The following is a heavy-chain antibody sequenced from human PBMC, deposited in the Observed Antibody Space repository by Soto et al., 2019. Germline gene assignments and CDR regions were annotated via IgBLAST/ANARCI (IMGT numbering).Heavy chain of an antibody. CDR2: IYYSGST. J-gene: IGHJ5*02. V-gene: IGHV4-59*01. CDR3: ARVAYCGGDCLGFDP. CDR1: DGSMCSYY. D-gene: IGHD2-21*01. Sequence: ETLSLTCTVADGSMCSYYCSWIRKPPGKGLEWIGYIYYSGSTNYNPSLKSRVTISVDTSKNQFSLKLSSVTAADTAVYYCARVAYCGGDCLGFDPWGQGTLVTVSS.